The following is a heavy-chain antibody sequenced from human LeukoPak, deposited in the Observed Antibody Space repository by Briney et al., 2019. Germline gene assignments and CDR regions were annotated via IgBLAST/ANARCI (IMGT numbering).Heavy chain of an antibody. V-gene: IGHV3-74*01. CDR3: ARGTWELRRGDY. CDR1: RFTFSAYW. CDR2: INPDGSRT. D-gene: IGHD1-26*01. Sequence: GGSLRLSCSACRFTFSAYWMHWVRQAPGKGLVWISRINPDGSRTTYADSVKGRFTISRDNAKNTVYLQMNSLRAEDTAVYYCARGTWELRRGDYWGQATLVTGSS. J-gene: IGHJ4*02.